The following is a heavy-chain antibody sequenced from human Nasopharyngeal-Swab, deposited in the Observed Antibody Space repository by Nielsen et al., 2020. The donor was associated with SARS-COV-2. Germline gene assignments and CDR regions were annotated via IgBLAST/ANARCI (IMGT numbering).Heavy chain of an antibody. Sequence: CQDPEKGLEWIGEINHSGSTNYNPSLKSRVTISVDTSKNQFSLKLNSVTAADTAVYYCARVSWEGSYYYYYMDVWGKGTTVTVSS. CDR2: INHSGST. D-gene: IGHD1-26*01. CDR3: ARVSWEGSYYYYYMDV. J-gene: IGHJ6*03. V-gene: IGHV4-34*01.